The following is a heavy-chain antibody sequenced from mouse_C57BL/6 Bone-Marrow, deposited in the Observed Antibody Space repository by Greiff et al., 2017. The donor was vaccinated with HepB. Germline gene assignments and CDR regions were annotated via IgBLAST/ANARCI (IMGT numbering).Heavy chain of an antibody. CDR2: IDPSDSYT. D-gene: IGHD2-4*01. CDR3: ARGDYYDYPY. V-gene: IGHV1-69*01. CDR1: GYTFTSYW. J-gene: IGHJ2*01. Sequence: QVHVKQPGAELVMPGASVKLSCKASGYTFTSYWMHWVKQRPGQGLEWIGEIDPSDSYTNYNQKFKGKSTLTVDKSSSTAYMQLSSLTSEDSAVYYCARGDYYDYPYWGQGTTLTVSS.